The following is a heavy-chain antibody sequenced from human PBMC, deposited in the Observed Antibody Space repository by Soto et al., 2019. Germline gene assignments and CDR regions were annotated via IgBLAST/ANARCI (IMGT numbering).Heavy chain of an antibody. CDR1: GYTFTSYA. Sequence: VASVKVSCKASGYTFTSYAMNWARQAPGQRLEWMGWINAGNGNTKYSQKFQGRVTITRDTSASTAYMELSSLRSEDTAVYYCARGSGYYDWDDYWGQGTLVTVSS. CDR3: ARGSGYYDWDDY. D-gene: IGHD3-22*01. CDR2: INAGNGNT. V-gene: IGHV1-3*01. J-gene: IGHJ4*02.